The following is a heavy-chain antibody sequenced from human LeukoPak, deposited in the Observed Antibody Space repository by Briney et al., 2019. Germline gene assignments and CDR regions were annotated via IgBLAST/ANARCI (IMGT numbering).Heavy chain of an antibody. CDR1: GGPISSYY. CDR3: ARASALRHFDY. CDR2: IYYRGST. Sequence: NPSEPLSLTCTVSGGPISSYYWSWIPQPPGKGLEWIGYIYYRGSTKYNPSLKSRVTISVDTSKNQFSLKLSSVTAADTAVYYCARASALRHFDYWGQGTLVTVSS. V-gene: IGHV4-59*13. D-gene: IGHD4-17*01. J-gene: IGHJ4*02.